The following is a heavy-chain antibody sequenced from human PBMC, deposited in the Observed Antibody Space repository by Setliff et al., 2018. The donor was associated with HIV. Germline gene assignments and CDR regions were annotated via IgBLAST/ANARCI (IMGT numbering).Heavy chain of an antibody. CDR1: GYSFITYV. CDR2: INAGNGNT. CDR3: ARDFYYYDSSAPHPQTYYFDF. J-gene: IGHJ4*02. Sequence: ASVKVSCKASGYSFITYVVYWVRQAPGQRLEWMGWINAGNGNTNYAQKLQGRVTMTTDTSTNTAYMELRSLRSDDTAVYYCARDFYYYDSSAPHPQTYYFDFWGQGTLVTVSS. D-gene: IGHD3-22*01. V-gene: IGHV1-18*01.